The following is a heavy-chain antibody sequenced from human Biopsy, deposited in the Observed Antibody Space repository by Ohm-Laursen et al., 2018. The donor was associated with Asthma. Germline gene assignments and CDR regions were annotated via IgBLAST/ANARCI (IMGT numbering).Heavy chain of an antibody. CDR1: GFSFDDCA. V-gene: IGHV3-9*01. J-gene: IGHJ4*02. CDR3: ARDVDLRSVY. CDR2: ISWNSGNI. Sequence: SLRLSCAASGFSFDDCAMHWVRQAPGKGLEWVSSISWNSGNIDYAVSVKGRFTISRDSGKNSLYLQMNSLRAEDTAVYYCARDVDLRSVYWGQGTLVTVSS. D-gene: IGHD2-15*01.